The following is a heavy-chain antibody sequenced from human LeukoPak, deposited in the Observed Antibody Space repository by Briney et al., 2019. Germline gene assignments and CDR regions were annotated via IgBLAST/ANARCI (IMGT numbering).Heavy chain of an antibody. CDR2: INQDGSVK. V-gene: IGHV3-7*01. CDR3: ARPLMYYYGSETYYWFDR. J-gene: IGHJ5*02. Sequence: GGSLRLSCAASGFTFSNYWMSWVRQAPGKGLEWVAKINQDGSVKYYVDSVKGRFTISRDNAEKSLYLQMNSLRAEDTAMYYCARPLMYYYGSETYYWFDRWGQGTLVTVSS. D-gene: IGHD3-10*01. CDR1: GFTFSNYW.